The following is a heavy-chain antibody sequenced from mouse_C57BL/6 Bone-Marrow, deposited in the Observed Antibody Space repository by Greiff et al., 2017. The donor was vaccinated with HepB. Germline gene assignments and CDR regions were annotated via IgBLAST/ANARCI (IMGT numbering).Heavy chain of an antibody. CDR2: IWSGGST. J-gene: IGHJ2*01. V-gene: IGHV2-2*01. Sequence: VKLVESGPGLVQPSQSLSITCTVSGFSFTSYGVHWVRQSPGKGLEWLGVIWSGGSTDYNADFIPSLSISTDNSKSQVFFKMNSLQADDTAIYYWARRGYYAYYFDYWGQGTTLTVSS. CDR3: ARRGYYAYYFDY. CDR1: GFSFTSYG. D-gene: IGHD1-1*01.